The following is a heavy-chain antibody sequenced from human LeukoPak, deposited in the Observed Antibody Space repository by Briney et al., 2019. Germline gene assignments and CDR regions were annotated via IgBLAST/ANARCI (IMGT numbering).Heavy chain of an antibody. Sequence: SETLSLTCAVYGGSFGGYYWSWVRQPPGKGVEWNGEINHSGRTNYNASRKSRVTISVDTSKNQFPLKLSSVTAADTAVYYCARGIAAADYWGQGTLVTVSS. CDR3: ARGIAAADY. V-gene: IGHV4-34*01. CDR1: GGSFGGYY. J-gene: IGHJ4*02. CDR2: INHSGRT. D-gene: IGHD6-13*01.